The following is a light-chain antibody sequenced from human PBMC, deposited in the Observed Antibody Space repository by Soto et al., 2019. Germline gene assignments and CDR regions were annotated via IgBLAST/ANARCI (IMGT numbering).Light chain of an antibody. CDR3: CSYAGSSSYVV. CDR1: SSDVGSYNL. J-gene: IGLJ2*01. V-gene: IGLV2-23*01. Sequence: QSALTQPASVSGSPGQSITISCTGTSSDVGSYNLVSWYQQQPGKAPKLMIDEGSKRPSGVSNRFSGYTSGNTASRTISGLQGEDEADYYGCSYAGSSSYVVFGGGTKLTVL. CDR2: EGS.